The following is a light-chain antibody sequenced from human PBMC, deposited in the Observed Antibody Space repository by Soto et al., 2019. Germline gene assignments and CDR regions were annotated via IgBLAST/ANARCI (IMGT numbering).Light chain of an antibody. V-gene: IGKV3-20*01. CDR2: GAS. CDR1: QSVRSSY. J-gene: IGKJ1*01. CDR3: QQYGSSSWT. Sequence: EIVLTQSPGTLSLPPGERATLSCRASQSVRSSYLAWYQQKFGQAPRLLIYGASSRATGIPDRVSGSGSGTYFTLTISSLEPEEFAVYYCQQYGSSSWTCGKGTKVEIK.